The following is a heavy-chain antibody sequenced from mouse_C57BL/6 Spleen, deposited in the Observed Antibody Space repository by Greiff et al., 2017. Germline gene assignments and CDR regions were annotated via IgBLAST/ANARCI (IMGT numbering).Heavy chain of an antibody. J-gene: IGHJ1*03. CDR1: GYAFSSYW. D-gene: IGHD2-4*01. V-gene: IGHV1-80*01. Sequence: QVQLKESGAELVKPGASVKISCKASGYAFSSYWMNWVKQRPGKGLEWIGQIYPGDGDTNYNGKFKGKATLTADKSSSTAYMQLSSLTSEDSAVYFCARFDYDEDWYFDVWGTGTTVTVSS. CDR2: IYPGDGDT. CDR3: ARFDYDEDWYFDV.